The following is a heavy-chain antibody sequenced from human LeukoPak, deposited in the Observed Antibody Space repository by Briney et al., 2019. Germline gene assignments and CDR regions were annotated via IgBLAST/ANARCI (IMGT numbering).Heavy chain of an antibody. Sequence: PSETLSLTCTVSGGPISSGDYYWSWIRQPPGKGLEWIGYIYYSGSTYYNPSLKSRVTISVDTSKNQFSLKLSSVTAADTAVYYCARAWGPMSYCDSWGQGTLVTVSS. J-gene: IGHJ4*02. V-gene: IGHV4-30-4*08. CDR1: GGPISSGDYY. CDR3: ARAWGPMSYCDS. D-gene: IGHD7-27*01. CDR2: IYYSGST.